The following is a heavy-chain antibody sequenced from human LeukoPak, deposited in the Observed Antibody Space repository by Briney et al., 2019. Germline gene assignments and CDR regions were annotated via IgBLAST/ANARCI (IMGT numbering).Heavy chain of an antibody. D-gene: IGHD1-26*01. V-gene: IGHV4-61*01. CDR1: GASVSSGTYF. CDR2: ISNSGST. J-gene: IGHJ4*02. Sequence: SETLSLTCTVSGASVSSGTYFWSWIRQHPGKGLEWIGYISNSGSTNYNPSLKSRVTISADTSKNQFSLKLSSVTAADTAVYYCARDRHAYSGTDYWGQGTLVTVSS. CDR3: ARDRHAYSGTDY.